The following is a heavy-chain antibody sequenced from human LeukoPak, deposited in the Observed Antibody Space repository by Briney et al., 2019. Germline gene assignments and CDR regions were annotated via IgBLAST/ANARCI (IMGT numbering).Heavy chain of an antibody. CDR3: ARAQWTAFDYYYYMDV. J-gene: IGHJ6*03. CDR1: GFTFSRYW. D-gene: IGHD3/OR15-3a*01. CDR2: IKVDGSEK. V-gene: IGHV3-7*01. Sequence: QSGGSLRLSCAVSGFTFSRYWMTWVRQAPGKGLEWVANIKVDGSEKYYVDAVKGRFTISRDNAKDSLYLQMNGLRAEDTAIYCCARAQWTAFDYYYYMDVWGKGTTVTVSS.